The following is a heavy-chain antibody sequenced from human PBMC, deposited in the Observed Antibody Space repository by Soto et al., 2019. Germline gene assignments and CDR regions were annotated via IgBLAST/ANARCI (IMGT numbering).Heavy chain of an antibody. CDR1: GYTFTSYG. J-gene: IGHJ4*02. D-gene: IGHD3-3*01. CDR2: ISAYNGNT. Sequence: GASVKVSCKASGYTFTSYGISWVRQAPGQGLEWMGWISAYNGNTNYAQKLQGRVTMTTDTSTSTAYMELRSLRSDDTAVYYCARVIRILRFLEWLPDFPDYWGQGTLVTVSS. V-gene: IGHV1-18*01. CDR3: ARVIRILRFLEWLPDFPDY.